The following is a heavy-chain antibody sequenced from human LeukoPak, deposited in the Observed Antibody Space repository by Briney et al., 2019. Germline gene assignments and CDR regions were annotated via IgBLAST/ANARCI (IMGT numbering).Heavy chain of an antibody. V-gene: IGHV3-15*01. CDR2: IRAETHGGST. CDR1: GLTFSNAW. J-gene: IGHJ4*02. Sequence: GGSLRLSCVASGLTFSNAWMSWVRQAPGRGLEWVGLIRAETHGGSTSYAAPVKDRFTISRDDSKTTVYLQMNSLKTEDTAVYYCIGAFLGYRGQGTLVAVSS. D-gene: IGHD2/OR15-2a*01. CDR3: IGAFLGY.